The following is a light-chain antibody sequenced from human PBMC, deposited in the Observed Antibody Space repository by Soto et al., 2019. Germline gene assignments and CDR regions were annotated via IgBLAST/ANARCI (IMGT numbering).Light chain of an antibody. CDR1: QSVTSSY. CDR2: GAS. J-gene: IGKJ2*01. Sequence: VVLTQSPGTLFLSPGERTTLSCRASQSVTSSYLAWFQQKPGQPPRLLIYGASRRANGTPDRISGSGSVTDFTLTICRVEPEDFALYFGQQYGSFVFTFGQGTILEVK. CDR3: QQYGSFVFT. V-gene: IGKV3-20*01.